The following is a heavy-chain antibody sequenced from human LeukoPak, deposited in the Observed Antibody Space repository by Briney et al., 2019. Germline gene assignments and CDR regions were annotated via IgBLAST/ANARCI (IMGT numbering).Heavy chain of an antibody. CDR3: ARWGSELPDDAFDI. Sequence: KPGGSLRLSCAASGFTFSSYSMNWVRQAPGKGLEWVSSISSSSSYIYYADSVKGRFTISRDNAKNSLYLQMNSLRVEDTAVYYCARWGSELPDDAFDIWGQGTMVTVSS. CDR1: GFTFSSYS. D-gene: IGHD6-25*01. J-gene: IGHJ3*02. CDR2: ISSSSSYI. V-gene: IGHV3-21*06.